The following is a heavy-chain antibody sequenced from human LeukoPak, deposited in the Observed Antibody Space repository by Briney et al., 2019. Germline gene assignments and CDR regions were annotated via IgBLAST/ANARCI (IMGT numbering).Heavy chain of an antibody. Sequence: SETLSLTCTVSGGSISSYYWSWIRQPPGKGLEWIGYIYYSGSTNYNLSLKSRVTISVDTSKNQFSLKLSSVTAADTAVYYCARAPPYYDSSGYPFDYWGQGTLVTVSS. CDR1: GGSISSYY. CDR3: ARAPPYYDSSGYPFDY. CDR2: IYYSGST. D-gene: IGHD3-22*01. J-gene: IGHJ4*02. V-gene: IGHV4-59*01.